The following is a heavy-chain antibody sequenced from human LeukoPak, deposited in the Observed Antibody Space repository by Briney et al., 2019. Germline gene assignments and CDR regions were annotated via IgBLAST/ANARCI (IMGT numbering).Heavy chain of an antibody. Sequence: GGSLRISCAASGFTFSSYSMNWVRQAPGKGLEWVSSISSSSSYIYYADSVKGRFTISRDNAKNSLYLQMNSLRAEDTAVYYCARSPRNIAAAGLVDYWGQGTLVTVSS. CDR2: ISSSSSYI. CDR1: GFTFSSYS. CDR3: ARSPRNIAAAGLVDY. V-gene: IGHV3-21*01. J-gene: IGHJ4*02. D-gene: IGHD6-13*01.